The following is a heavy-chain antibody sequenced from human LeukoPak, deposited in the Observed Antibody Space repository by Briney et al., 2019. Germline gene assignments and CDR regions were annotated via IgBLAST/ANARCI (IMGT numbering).Heavy chain of an antibody. Sequence: GRSLRLSCAASGFTFSSYGMHWVRQAPGKGLEWVAVIRYDGSNKYYADPVKGRFTISRDNSKNTLYLQMNSLRAEDTAVYYCASRDYWGQGTLVTVSS. CDR3: ASRDY. V-gene: IGHV3-33*01. CDR1: GFTFSSYG. CDR2: IRYDGSNK. J-gene: IGHJ4*02.